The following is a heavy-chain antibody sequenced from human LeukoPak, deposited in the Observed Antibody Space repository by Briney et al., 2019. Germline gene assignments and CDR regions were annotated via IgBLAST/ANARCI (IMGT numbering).Heavy chain of an antibody. CDR3: AKVEYSSLYYYYGMDV. Sequence: GRSLRLSCAASGFSFSSYGMPWVRQPSGKGLEWVVVLSYDGSEKYYADSVKGRFTISRDNSKNTLYLQMNSLRPEDTAVYYCAKVEYSSLYYYYGMDVWGQGTTVTVSS. V-gene: IGHV3-30*18. CDR1: GFSFSSYG. D-gene: IGHD6-6*01. CDR2: LSYDGSEK. J-gene: IGHJ6*02.